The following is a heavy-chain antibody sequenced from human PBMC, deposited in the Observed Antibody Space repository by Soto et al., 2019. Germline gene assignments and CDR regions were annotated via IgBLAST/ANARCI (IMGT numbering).Heavy chain of an antibody. Sequence: PGWSLRLSCASSVFTVISNYMSWVRQAPGKGLEWVSVIYSGGSTYYADSVKGRFTISRDNSKNTLYLQMNSLRAEDTAVYYCASKQWLPHYYGMDVWGQGTTVTVSS. CDR1: VFTVISNY. J-gene: IGHJ6*02. CDR3: ASKQWLPHYYGMDV. V-gene: IGHV3-53*01. D-gene: IGHD6-19*01. CDR2: IYSGGST.